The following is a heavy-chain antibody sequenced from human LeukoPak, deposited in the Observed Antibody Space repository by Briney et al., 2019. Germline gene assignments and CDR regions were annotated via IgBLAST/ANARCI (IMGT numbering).Heavy chain of an antibody. CDR2: VSSGFHA. J-gene: IGHJ4*02. CDR1: GFTLGSHD. CDR3: VREARGYHYTYFDY. D-gene: IGHD5-18*01. V-gene: IGHV3-13*01. Sequence: GGSLRLSCTAPGFTLGSHDMHWVRQIPGQGLEWVAAVSSGFHAFFADSVQGRFTVSREDARNSLYLQMNSLRAGDTAVYYCVREARGYHYTYFDYWGQGTLVTVSS.